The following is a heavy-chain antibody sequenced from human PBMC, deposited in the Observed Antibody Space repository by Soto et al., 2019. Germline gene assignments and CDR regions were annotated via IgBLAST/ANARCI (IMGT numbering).Heavy chain of an antibody. J-gene: IGHJ6*02. CDR1: GGYFSGYY. CDR3: TRARSPIGNGYAMDV. D-gene: IGHD2-15*01. CDR2: INHSGSN. Sequence: PSETLSLTCAVYGGYFSGYYWSWIRQPPGKGLEWIGEINHSGSNNYNPSLKSRVTMSADTSKNQFSLKLSSVTAADAAVYYCTRARSPIGNGYAMDVWGQGTTVTVSS. V-gene: IGHV4-34*01.